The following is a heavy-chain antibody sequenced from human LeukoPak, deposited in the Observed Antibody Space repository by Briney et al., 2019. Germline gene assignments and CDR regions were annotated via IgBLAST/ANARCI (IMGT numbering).Heavy chain of an antibody. D-gene: IGHD6-19*01. V-gene: IGHV3-23*01. CDR1: GFTFSSYA. CDR2: ISGSGGST. J-gene: IGHJ4*02. CDR3: AKENTVAGIHPVDDY. Sequence: GGSLRLSCAAPGFTFSSYAMSWVRQAPGKGLEWVSAISGSGGSTYYADSVKGRFTISRDNSKNTQYLQMNRLRAEDTAVYYCAKENTVAGIHPVDDYWGQGTLVTVSS.